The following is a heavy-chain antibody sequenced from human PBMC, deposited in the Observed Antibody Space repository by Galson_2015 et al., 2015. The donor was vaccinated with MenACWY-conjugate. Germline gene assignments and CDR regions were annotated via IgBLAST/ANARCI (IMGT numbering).Heavy chain of an antibody. CDR3: TREWARSFEF. V-gene: IGHV3-7*03. J-gene: IGHJ4*02. CDR1: GFTFSSYW. D-gene: IGHD1-26*01. CDR2: IREDGSKK. Sequence: SLRLSCAASGFTFSSYWMTWVRQAPGKGLEGVAYIREDGSKKLYVDSVKGRFTVSRDNAENSLYLQMSSLRAEDTAVYYCTREWARSFEFWGQGTLVTVSS.